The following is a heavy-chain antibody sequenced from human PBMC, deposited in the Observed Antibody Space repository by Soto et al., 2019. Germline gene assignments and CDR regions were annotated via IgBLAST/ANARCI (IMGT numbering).Heavy chain of an antibody. CDR3: AKGAGDRLSLGMDV. CDR1: GFSISDYG. V-gene: IGHV3-30*18. CDR2: ISYDGSNT. J-gene: IGHJ6*02. Sequence: GGSLRLSCAASGFSISDYGMEWVRQAPGKGLEWVALISYDGSNTYYADSVKGRFTISRDNSKDTLFLQMTGLRREDTAVYYCAKGAGDRLSLGMDVWGQGTTVTVS. D-gene: IGHD1-26*01.